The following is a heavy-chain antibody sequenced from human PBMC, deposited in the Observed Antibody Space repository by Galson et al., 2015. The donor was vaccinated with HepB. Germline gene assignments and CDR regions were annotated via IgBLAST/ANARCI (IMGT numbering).Heavy chain of an antibody. CDR3: ARHPLAVAPYYFYYYMDV. CDR1: GFTFSSYS. Sequence: SLRLSCAASGFTFSSYSMNWVRQAPGKGLEWVAYIRSSRSTIYYADSVKGRFTISRDNAKNSLYLQMNSLRAEDTAVYYCARHPLAVAPYYFYYYMDVWGKGTPVTLSS. J-gene: IGHJ6*03. CDR2: IRSSRSTI. V-gene: IGHV3-48*01. D-gene: IGHD6-19*01.